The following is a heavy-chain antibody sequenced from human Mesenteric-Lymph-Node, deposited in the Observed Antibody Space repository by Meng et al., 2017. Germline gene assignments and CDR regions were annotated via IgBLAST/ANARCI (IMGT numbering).Heavy chain of an antibody. CDR2: INSDGSST. CDR3: ARVIGLGIADY. Sequence: GESLKISCAASGFTFSSYSMNWVRQAPGKGLVWVSRINSDGSSTSYADSVKGRFTISRDNAKNTLYLQMNSLRAEDTAVYYCARVIGLGIADYWGQGTLVTVSS. J-gene: IGHJ4*02. CDR1: GFTFSSYS. V-gene: IGHV3-74*01. D-gene: IGHD7-27*01.